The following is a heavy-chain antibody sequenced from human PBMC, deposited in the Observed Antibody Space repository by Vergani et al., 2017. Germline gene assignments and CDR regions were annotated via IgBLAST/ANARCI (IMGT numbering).Heavy chain of an antibody. J-gene: IGHJ4*02. CDR1: GFTVSSSY. CDR3: ARGSPGRGVSAPDY. Sequence: EVQLVESGGGLVQPGGSLRLSCAASGFTVSSSYMSWVRQAPGKGLEWVSVIYTGGSTYYADSVEGRFTISRHNSKNTLYLQMSSLSAEDTAVYYCARGSPGRGVSAPDYGGQGGLVTVSS. V-gene: IGHV3-53*04. CDR2: IYTGGST. D-gene: IGHD3-10*01.